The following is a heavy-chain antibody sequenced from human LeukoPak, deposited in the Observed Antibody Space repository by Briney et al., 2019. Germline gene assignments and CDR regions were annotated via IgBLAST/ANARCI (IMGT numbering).Heavy chain of an antibody. CDR3: AKPFRECSSATCYVSFDY. CDR1: GFTFSSYG. CDR2: ITDGGST. V-gene: IGHV3-23*01. D-gene: IGHD2-2*01. J-gene: IGHJ4*02. Sequence: GGSLRLSCTASGFTFSSYGMTWVRQAPGKGLEWVSGITDGGSTFYADSVKGRFTTSRDNSINTLYMQLNSLRAEDTAVYYCAKPFRECSSATCYVSFDYWGQGILVTVSS.